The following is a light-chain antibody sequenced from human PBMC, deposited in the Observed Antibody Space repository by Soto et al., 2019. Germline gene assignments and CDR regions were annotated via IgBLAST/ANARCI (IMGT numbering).Light chain of an antibody. Sequence: EIVLTQSPATLSLSPGERATLSCRASQSVSSYLAWYQQKPGQAPRLLIYDASNRATGIPARFSGSGSGTDFTLTISGLEPEDCAVYYCQQRSNWPPITFGQGTRLEIK. V-gene: IGKV3-11*01. CDR3: QQRSNWPPIT. CDR1: QSVSSY. CDR2: DAS. J-gene: IGKJ5*01.